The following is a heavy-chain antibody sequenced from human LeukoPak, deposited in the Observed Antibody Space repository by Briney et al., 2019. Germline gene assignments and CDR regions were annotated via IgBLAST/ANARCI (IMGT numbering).Heavy chain of an antibody. J-gene: IGHJ2*01. CDR2: IKEDGSEK. CDR1: GFTFSDYW. Sequence: GGSLRLSCAASGFTFSDYWMSWVRQAPGKGLEWVANIKEDGSEKYYVDFVRGRFTISRDNANNSLYLQMNSLRAEDTAVYYCVRGGERATSHPWGRGTLVTVSS. V-gene: IGHV3-7*01. D-gene: IGHD5-24*01. CDR3: VRGGERATSHP.